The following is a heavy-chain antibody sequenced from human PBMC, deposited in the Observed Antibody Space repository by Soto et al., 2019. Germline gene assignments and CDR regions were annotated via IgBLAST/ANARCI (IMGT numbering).Heavy chain of an antibody. D-gene: IGHD2-21*02. CDR2: ISWDGGST. J-gene: IGHJ4*02. CDR1: GFTFDDYT. CDR3: AKDMGLPRVVTARGLDY. Sequence: DVQLVESGGVVVQPGGSLRLSCAASGFTFDDYTMHWVRQAPGKGLEWVSLISWDGGSTYYADSVKGRFTISRDNSKNSLYLQMNSLRTEDTALYYCAKDMGLPRVVTARGLDYWGQGTLVTVSS. V-gene: IGHV3-43*01.